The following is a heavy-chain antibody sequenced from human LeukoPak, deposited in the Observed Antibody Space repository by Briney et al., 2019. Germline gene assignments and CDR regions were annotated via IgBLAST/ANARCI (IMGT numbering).Heavy chain of an antibody. CDR3: ARVEIGYSSSWYPKYYFDY. CDR1: GYIFTSYG. Sequence: ASVKVSCEASGYIFTSYGISWVRQAPGQGLEWMGRIRAYNGNTNYAQKLQGRVTMTTDTSTSTAYMELRSLRSDDTAVYYCARVEIGYSSSWYPKYYFDYWGQGTLVTVSS. CDR2: IRAYNGNT. V-gene: IGHV1-18*01. J-gene: IGHJ4*02. D-gene: IGHD6-13*01.